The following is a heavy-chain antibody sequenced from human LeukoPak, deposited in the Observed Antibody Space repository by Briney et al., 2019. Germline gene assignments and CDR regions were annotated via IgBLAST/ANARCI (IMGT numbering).Heavy chain of an antibody. CDR3: AKDLWTDSSGWNYFDY. Sequence: GGSLRLSCAASGFTFTRSAMGWVRQAPGKGLEWVSCITNSGGGTYYADSVKGRFTISRDNSKNTLYLQMNSLRAEDTAVYYCAKDLWTDSSGWNYFDYWGQGTLVTVSS. J-gene: IGHJ4*02. CDR1: GFTFTRSA. CDR2: ITNSGGGT. D-gene: IGHD6-19*01. V-gene: IGHV3-23*01.